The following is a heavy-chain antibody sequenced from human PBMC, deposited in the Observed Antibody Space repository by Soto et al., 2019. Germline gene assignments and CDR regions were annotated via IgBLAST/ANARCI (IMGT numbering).Heavy chain of an antibody. CDR1: GYSFTSYW. Sequence: PGESLKISCKGSGYSFTSYWIGWVRQMPGKGLEWMGIIYPGDSDTRYSPSFQGQVTISADKSISTAYLQWSSLKASDTAMYYCARVDTYYYDSSGYRNYYYYGMDVWGQGTTVTVSS. J-gene: IGHJ6*02. CDR2: IYPGDSDT. D-gene: IGHD3-22*01. V-gene: IGHV5-51*01. CDR3: ARVDTYYYDSSGYRNYYYYGMDV.